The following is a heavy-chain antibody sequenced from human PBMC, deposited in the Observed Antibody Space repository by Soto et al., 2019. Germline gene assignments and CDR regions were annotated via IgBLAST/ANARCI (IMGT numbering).Heavy chain of an antibody. CDR2: IYDSGST. J-gene: IGHJ4*02. CDR1: GGSISSYF. CDR3: ARPGGRGYSGYDRFDY. Sequence: PSETLSLTCTVSGGSISSYFWSWIRQPPGKGLEWIGYIYDSGSTNYNPSLKSRVTISVDTSKNQFSLKLSSVTAADTAVYYCARPGGRGYSGYDRFDYWGQGTLVTVSS. V-gene: IGHV4-59*08. D-gene: IGHD5-12*01.